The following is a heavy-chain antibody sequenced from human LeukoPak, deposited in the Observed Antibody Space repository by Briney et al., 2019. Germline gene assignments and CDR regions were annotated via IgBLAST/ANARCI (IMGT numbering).Heavy chain of an antibody. CDR3: TTDYSGSYPSLDY. V-gene: IGHV3-15*01. CDR1: GLTFSNAW. J-gene: IGHJ4*02. D-gene: IGHD1-26*01. Sequence: GGSLRLSCAASGLTFSNAWMSWVRQAPGKGLEWDGRIKSKTDGGTTDYAAPVKGRFTISRDDSKNTLYLQMNSLKTKNTAVYYCTTDYSGSYPSLDYWGQGTLVTVSS. CDR2: IKSKTDGGTT.